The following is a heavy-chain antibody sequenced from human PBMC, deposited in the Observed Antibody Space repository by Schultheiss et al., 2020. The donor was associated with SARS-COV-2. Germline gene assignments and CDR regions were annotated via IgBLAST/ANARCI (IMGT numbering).Heavy chain of an antibody. CDR2: IRGSGGNT. J-gene: IGHJ4*02. V-gene: IGHV3-23*01. CDR3: ARDPLHYYDSSGYDDY. Sequence: GGSLRLSCIVSGFTFNDYAMTWVRQAPGKGLEWVSVIRGSGGNTFYADSVKGRFIMTRDNSKNTLYLQMNSLRAEDTAVYYCARDPLHYYDSSGYDDYWGQGTLVTVSS. D-gene: IGHD3-22*01. CDR1: GFTFNDYA.